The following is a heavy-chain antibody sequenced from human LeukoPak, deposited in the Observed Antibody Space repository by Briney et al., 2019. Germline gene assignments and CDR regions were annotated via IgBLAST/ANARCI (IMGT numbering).Heavy chain of an antibody. D-gene: IGHD2-15*01. J-gene: IGHJ6*02. Sequence: PSETLSLTCTVSGGSISSYYWSWIRQRPGKGLEWIGYIYFSGSTNYNPSLKSRVTISVDTSKNQFSLKLSSVTAAHTAVYYCASTYCSGGSCYLWPYYYYGMDVWGQGTTVTVSS. V-gene: IGHV4-59*01. CDR1: GGSISSYY. CDR3: ASTYCSGGSCYLWPYYYYGMDV. CDR2: IYFSGST.